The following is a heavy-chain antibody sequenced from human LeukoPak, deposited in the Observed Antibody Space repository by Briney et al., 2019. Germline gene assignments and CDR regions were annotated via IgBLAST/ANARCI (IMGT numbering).Heavy chain of an antibody. D-gene: IGHD5-12*01. J-gene: IGHJ4*02. Sequence: SETLSLSCTVSGYSISSGYYWGWIRQPPGKGLEWIGSIYHSGSTYYNPSLKSRVTISVDTSKNQFSLKLSSVTAADTAVYYCARDGLRYSGYDDYFDYWGQGTLVTVSS. CDR3: ARDGLRYSGYDDYFDY. V-gene: IGHV4-38-2*02. CDR2: IYHSGST. CDR1: GYSISSGYY.